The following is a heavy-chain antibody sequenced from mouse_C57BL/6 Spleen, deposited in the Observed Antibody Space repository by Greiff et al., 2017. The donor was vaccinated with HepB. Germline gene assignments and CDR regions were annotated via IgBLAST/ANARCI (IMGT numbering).Heavy chain of an antibody. J-gene: IGHJ2*01. CDR1: GYTFTSYW. V-gene: IGHV1-59*01. D-gene: IGHD2-3*01. CDR3: AREVYDGCFDY. CDR2: IDPSDSYT. Sequence: QVHVKQPGAELVRPGTSVKLSCKASGYTFTSYWMHWVKQRPGQGLEWIGVIDPSDSYTNYNQKFKGKATLTVDTSSSTAYMQLSSLTSEDSAVYYCAREVYDGCFDYWGQGTTLTVSS.